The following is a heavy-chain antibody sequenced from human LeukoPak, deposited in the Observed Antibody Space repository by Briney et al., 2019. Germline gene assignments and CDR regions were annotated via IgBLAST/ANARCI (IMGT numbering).Heavy chain of an antibody. D-gene: IGHD3-3*01. J-gene: IGHJ6*02. V-gene: IGHV4-34*01. Sequence: SETLSLTCAVYGGSFSGYYWSWLHQPPGKGLEWIGEINHSGSTNYNPSLKSRVTISVDTSKNQFSLKLSSVTAADTAVYYCARGSGLETYYYYGMDVWGQGTTVTVSS. CDR2: INHSGST. CDR1: GGSFSGYY. CDR3: ARGSGLETYYYYGMDV.